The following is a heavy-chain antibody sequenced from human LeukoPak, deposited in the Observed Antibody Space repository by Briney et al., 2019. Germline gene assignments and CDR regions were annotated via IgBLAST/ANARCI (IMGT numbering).Heavy chain of an antibody. CDR1: GGSITSCY. J-gene: IGHJ4*02. CDR2: VSSSGST. CDR3: ASGEGGSSLDY. D-gene: IGHD6-13*01. Sequence: SETLSLTCTVSGGSITSCYWSWIRQPPGKGLEWIGCVSSSGSTNYNPSLKSRVTISVNTSKNQFSLRLSSVTAADTAVYYCASGEGGSSLDYWGQGTLVTVSS. V-gene: IGHV4-4*08.